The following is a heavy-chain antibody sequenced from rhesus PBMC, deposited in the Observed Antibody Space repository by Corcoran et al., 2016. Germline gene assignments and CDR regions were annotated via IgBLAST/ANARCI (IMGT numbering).Heavy chain of an antibody. CDR2: IYGSGGGT. CDR1: GGSISDDYY. J-gene: IGHJ3*01. Sequence: QVQLQESGPGLVKPSETLSLTCAVSGGSISDDYYWSRSRQPPGKGLEWIGYIYGSGGGTNYNTSLKDRGTISIDTSKNQFSLEQSSVTAADTAVYYCAREDYNFWTGFYMGGFDFSGQGLRVTVSA. D-gene: IGHD3-3*01. CDR3: AREDYNFWTGFYMGGFDF. V-gene: IGHV4-106*01.